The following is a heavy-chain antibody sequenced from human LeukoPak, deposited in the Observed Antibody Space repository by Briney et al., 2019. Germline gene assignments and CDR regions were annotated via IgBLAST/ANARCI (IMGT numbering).Heavy chain of an antibody. V-gene: IGHV3-7*01. CDR2: IKSDGSEK. Sequence: GGSLRLSCAASGFTFSSYWMSWIRQAPGKGLEWVANIKSDGSEKIYVDSLKGRFTISRDNAKNSLYLQMDSLRAEDTAVYYCARGAWSENPFDYWGQGTLVTVSS. D-gene: IGHD1-14*01. J-gene: IGHJ4*02. CDR3: ARGAWSENPFDY. CDR1: GFTFSSYW.